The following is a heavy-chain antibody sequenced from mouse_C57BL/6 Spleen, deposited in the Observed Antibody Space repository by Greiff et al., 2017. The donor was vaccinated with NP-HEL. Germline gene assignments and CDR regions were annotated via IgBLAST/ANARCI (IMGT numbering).Heavy chain of an antibody. V-gene: IGHV1-64*01. CDR3: ARRYYERYFDV. D-gene: IGHD2-4*01. J-gene: IGHJ1*03. Sequence: VQLQQPVSSLFPPGASVKLSCKASGYTFTSYWLHWVQPRPGPGLSWLGLLPPTSCRTNYNEKFKSKATLTVDKSSSTAYMQLSSLTSEDSAVYYCARRYYERYFDVWGTGTTVTVSS. CDR2: LPPTSCRT. CDR1: GYTFTSYW.